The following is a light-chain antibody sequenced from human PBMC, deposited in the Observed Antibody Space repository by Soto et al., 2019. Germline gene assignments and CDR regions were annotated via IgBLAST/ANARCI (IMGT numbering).Light chain of an antibody. CDR3: QQSNNYPWT. Sequence: DIQMTQSPSTLSASVGDRVTITCRATQYMHNYLAWYQQKPGEAPKLLIYEAANLDSGVPSTFSASGTGTEFTLTISSLQPDDCATSYCQQSNNYPWTFGQGTRVDI. CDR2: EAA. J-gene: IGKJ1*01. CDR1: QYMHNY. V-gene: IGKV1-5*03.